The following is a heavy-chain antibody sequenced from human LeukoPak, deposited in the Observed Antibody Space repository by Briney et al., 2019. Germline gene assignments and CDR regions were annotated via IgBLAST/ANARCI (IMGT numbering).Heavy chain of an antibody. CDR3: AREVSDIRGQIDY. CDR1: GYTITSYA. Sequence: ASVKVSCQASGYTITSYAISWVRQAPGQGLEWMGWISAYNGNTIYAQNHQDRVTMTTDTSTNTAYMEVRSLRSDDTAVYYCAREVSDIRGQIDYWGQGTLVTVSS. D-gene: IGHD1-14*01. V-gene: IGHV1-18*01. J-gene: IGHJ4*02. CDR2: ISAYNGNT.